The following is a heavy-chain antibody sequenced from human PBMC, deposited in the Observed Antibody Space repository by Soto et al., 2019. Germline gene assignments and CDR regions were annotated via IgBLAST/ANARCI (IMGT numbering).Heavy chain of an antibody. Sequence: EPLSLTCPVHGGSFIGYFWNWVRQPPGKGLEWIGEINHSGSTKYNPSLKSRVTLSVDTSKNQFSLRVFSVTAADTAVYYCARDLSGYYYGMDVWGQGTTVTVSS. CDR2: INHSGST. V-gene: IGHV4-34*01. J-gene: IGHJ6*02. CDR3: ARDLSGYYYGMDV. CDR1: GGSFIGYF.